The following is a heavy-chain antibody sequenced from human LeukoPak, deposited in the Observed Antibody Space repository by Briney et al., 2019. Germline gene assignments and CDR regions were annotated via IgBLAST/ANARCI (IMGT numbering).Heavy chain of an antibody. CDR2: VRSKAYGGTT. CDR3: PRDDQQLEAFDY. Sequence: RSVRLSCTASGSTFAVYAMNWFCLAPGPGQGLEGFVRSKAYGGTTKYAAFVKGRFTISRDASKSIAYLQMNSLKADATAVYYLPRDDQQLEAFDYWGQGTLVPVSS. CDR1: GSTFAVYA. D-gene: IGHD6-13*01. J-gene: IGHJ4*02. V-gene: IGHV3-49*03.